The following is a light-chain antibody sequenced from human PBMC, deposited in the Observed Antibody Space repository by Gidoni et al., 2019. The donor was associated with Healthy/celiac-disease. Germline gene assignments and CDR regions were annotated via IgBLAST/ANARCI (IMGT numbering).Light chain of an antibody. CDR2: WAS. CDR1: QSVLYSSTNKNS. J-gene: IGKJ1*01. V-gene: IGKV4-1*01. CDR3: QQYYSTPPWT. Sequence: DIVMTHSTDSLAVSLGEGATINCKSSQSVLYSSTNKNSLACYQQKPGQPPKLLIYWASTRESGVPDRFSGSGSGTDFTLTISSLQAEDVAVYYCQQYYSTPPWTFGQGTKVEIK.